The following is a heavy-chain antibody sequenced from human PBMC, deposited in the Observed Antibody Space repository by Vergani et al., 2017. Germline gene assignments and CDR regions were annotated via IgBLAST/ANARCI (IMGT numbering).Heavy chain of an antibody. D-gene: IGHD3-16*02. CDR2: IYYSGST. CDR3: ARGGSSVITFGGVIAYGGFDY. Sequence: QLQLQESGPGLVKPSETLSLTCTVSGGSISSSSYYWGWIRQPPGKGLEWIGSIYYSGSTYYNPSLKSRVTISVDTSKNQFSLKLSSVTAADTAVYYCARGGSSVITFGGVIAYGGFDYWGQGTLVTVSS. CDR1: GGSISSSSYY. J-gene: IGHJ4*02. V-gene: IGHV4-39*01.